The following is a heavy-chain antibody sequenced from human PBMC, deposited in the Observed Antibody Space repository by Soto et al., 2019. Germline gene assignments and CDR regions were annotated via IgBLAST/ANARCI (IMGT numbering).Heavy chain of an antibody. CDR3: ARLSGSSGWNDAFDI. Sequence: PGESLKISCKGSGYSFTSYWISWVRQMPGKGLEWMGRTDPSDSYTNYSPSLQGHVTISTDKSISTAYLQWSSLKASDTAMYYCARLSGSSGWNDAFDIWGQGTMVTVSS. D-gene: IGHD6-19*01. CDR2: TDPSDSYT. J-gene: IGHJ3*02. CDR1: GYSFTSYW. V-gene: IGHV5-10-1*01.